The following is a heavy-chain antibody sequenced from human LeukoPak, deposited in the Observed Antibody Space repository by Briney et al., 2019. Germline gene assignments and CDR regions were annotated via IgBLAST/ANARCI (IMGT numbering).Heavy chain of an antibody. CDR2: ISGSGGST. V-gene: IGHV3-23*01. CDR3: ARDRSLRLDYYYGMDV. D-gene: IGHD3-16*02. Sequence: GGSLRLSCAASGFTFSSYAMSWVRQAPGKGLEWVSAISGSGGSTYYADSVKGRFTISRDNSKNTLYLQMNSLRAEDTAVYYCARDRSLRLDYYYGMDVWGQGTTVTVSS. CDR1: GFTFSSYA. J-gene: IGHJ6*02.